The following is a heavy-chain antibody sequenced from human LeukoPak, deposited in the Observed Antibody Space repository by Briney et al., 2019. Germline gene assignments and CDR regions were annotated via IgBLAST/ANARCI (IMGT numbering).Heavy chain of an antibody. J-gene: IGHJ6*03. CDR2: IYSGGST. V-gene: IGHV3-66*01. CDR3: ARVKMGATINDYYYYYMDV. Sequence: GESLRLSCAASGFTASSNYMSWVRQPPGKGLEWVSVIYSGGSTYYADSVKGRFSISRANSKNTVYLQMGSLGPEDMAVYYCARVKMGATINDYYYYYMDVWGKGTTVTVSS. D-gene: IGHD1-26*01. CDR1: GFTASSNY.